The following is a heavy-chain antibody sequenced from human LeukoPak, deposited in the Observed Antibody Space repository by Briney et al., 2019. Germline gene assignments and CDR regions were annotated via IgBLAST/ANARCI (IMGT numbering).Heavy chain of an antibody. Sequence: GESLKISCKGSGYTFTNNWVGWVRQMPGKGLEWMGIIYPDDSDTRYSPSFQGQVTISADKSISTAYLQWSSLKASDTAIYYCARGGDYNYGSSEYWGQGTLVTVSS. CDR3: ARGGDYNYGSSEY. D-gene: IGHD3-10*01. CDR2: IYPDDSDT. CDR1: GYTFTNNW. J-gene: IGHJ4*02. V-gene: IGHV5-51*01.